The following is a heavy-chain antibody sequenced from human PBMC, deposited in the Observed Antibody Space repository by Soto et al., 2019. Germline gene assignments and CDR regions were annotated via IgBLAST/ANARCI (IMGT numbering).Heavy chain of an antibody. Sequence: QVQLVQSGAEVKKPGSSVKVSCKASGGTFSSYAISWVRQAPGQELEWMGGIIPIFGTANYAQKFQGRVTITADESTSTAYMELSSLRSEDTAVYYCARDLLLGIRSLGWFDPWGQGTLVTVSS. J-gene: IGHJ5*02. CDR1: GGTFSSYA. V-gene: IGHV1-69*01. CDR3: ARDLLLGIRSLGWFDP. CDR2: IIPIFGTA. D-gene: IGHD3-10*01.